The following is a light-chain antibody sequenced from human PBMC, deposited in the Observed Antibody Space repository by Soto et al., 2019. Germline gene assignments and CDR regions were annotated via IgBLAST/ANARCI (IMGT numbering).Light chain of an antibody. CDR2: GTS. Sequence: ETVLTQSPGTLSLSPGERATLSCRASQSVSSSSLAWYQQRPGQAPRLLIYGTSSRATGIPDRFSGSGSGTDFTLTISRLEPEDFAVYFCQQCGGSPTFGQGTKVDIK. J-gene: IGKJ1*01. CDR3: QQCGGSPT. CDR1: QSVSSSS. V-gene: IGKV3-20*01.